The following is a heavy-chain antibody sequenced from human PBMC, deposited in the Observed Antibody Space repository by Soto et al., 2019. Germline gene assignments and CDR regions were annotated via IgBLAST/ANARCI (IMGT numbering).Heavy chain of an antibody. CDR1: GYTFTGYY. CDR2: ISPYNGNT. CDR3: ARLLRATYYYYYMDV. Sequence: ASVKVSCKASGYTFTGYYMHWVRQAPGQGLEWMGWISPYNGNTNYAQKLQGRVTMTTDTSTSTAYMELRSLRSDDTAVYYCARLLRATYYYYYMDVWGKGTTVTVS. V-gene: IGHV1-18*04. D-gene: IGHD3-22*01. J-gene: IGHJ6*03.